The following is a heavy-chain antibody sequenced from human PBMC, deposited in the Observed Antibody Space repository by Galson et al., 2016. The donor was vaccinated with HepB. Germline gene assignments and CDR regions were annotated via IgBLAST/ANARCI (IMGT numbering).Heavy chain of an antibody. Sequence: SLRLSCAASGFSIRKYWMQWVRLVPGKGLEWVASISDDGGKKYHVDSVKGRFTISRDTAKNSLYLQMNSLRSEDTAVYFCARVITFYDLMDCWGQGAVVTVSS. CDR1: GFSIRKYW. CDR2: ISDDGGKK. V-gene: IGHV3-7*03. J-gene: IGHJ4*02. D-gene: IGHD3-3*01. CDR3: ARVITFYDLMDC.